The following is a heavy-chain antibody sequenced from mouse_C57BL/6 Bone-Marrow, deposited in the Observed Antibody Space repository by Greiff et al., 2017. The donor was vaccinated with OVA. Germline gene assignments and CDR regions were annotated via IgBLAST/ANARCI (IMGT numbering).Heavy chain of an antibody. D-gene: IGHD2-3*01. Sequence: VQLKQSGPELVKPGASVKISCKASGYSFTDYNMNWVKQSNGKSLEWIGVINPNYGTTSYNQKFKGKATLTVDQSSSTAYMQLNSLTSEDSAVYYCAIYDGYLDWYFDVWGTGTTVTVSS. J-gene: IGHJ1*03. CDR3: AIYDGYLDWYFDV. CDR2: INPNYGTT. CDR1: GYSFTDYN. V-gene: IGHV1-39*01.